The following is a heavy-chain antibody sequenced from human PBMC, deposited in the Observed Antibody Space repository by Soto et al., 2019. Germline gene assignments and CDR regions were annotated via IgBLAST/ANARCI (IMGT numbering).Heavy chain of an antibody. CDR1: GGTFSSYA. V-gene: IGHV1-69*13. CDR3: ARGDIRGPRDTRVYDAFAI. Sequence: SVKVSCKASGGTFSSYAISWVRQAPGQGLEWMGGIIPIFGTANYAQKFQGRVTITADESTSTAYMELSSLRSEDTAVYYCARGDIRGPRDTRVYDAFAIWGQGTMVTVSS. CDR2: IIPIFGTA. J-gene: IGHJ3*02. D-gene: IGHD5-12*01.